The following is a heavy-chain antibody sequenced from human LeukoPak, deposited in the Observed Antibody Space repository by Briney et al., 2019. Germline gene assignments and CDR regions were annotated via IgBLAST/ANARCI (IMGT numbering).Heavy chain of an antibody. V-gene: IGHV3-64*01. CDR1: GFTFNNYA. CDR3: ARWYYYDSSGYYAN. D-gene: IGHD3-22*01. J-gene: IGHJ4*02. CDR2: ISRNGGST. Sequence: QPGGSLRLSCAASGFTFNNYAIHWVRQAPGKGLEYVSAISRNGGSTFYTNSVKGRFTISRDNSNNMLYLQMGSLRAEDMAVYYCARWYYYDSSGYYANWGQGTLVTVSS.